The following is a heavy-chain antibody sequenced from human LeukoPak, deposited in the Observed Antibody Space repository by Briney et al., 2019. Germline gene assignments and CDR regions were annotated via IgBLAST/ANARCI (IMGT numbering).Heavy chain of an antibody. CDR3: ARHYSSGWYDY. V-gene: IGHV4-39*01. Sequence: SETLSLTCTVSGGSISSSSYYWGWIRQPPGKGLEWIGSIYYSGSTYYNPSLKSRVTISVDTSKNQFSLKLSSVTAADTAVHYCARHYSSGWYDYWGRGTLVTVSS. CDR2: IYYSGST. J-gene: IGHJ4*02. D-gene: IGHD6-19*01. CDR1: GGSISSSSYY.